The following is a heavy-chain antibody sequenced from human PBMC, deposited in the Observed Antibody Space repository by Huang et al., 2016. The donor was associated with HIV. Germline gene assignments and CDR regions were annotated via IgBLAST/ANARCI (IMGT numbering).Heavy chain of an antibody. D-gene: IGHD5-18*01. Sequence: QVQLVQSEAEVKKPGSSVKVSCKASGGTFSTFGLSWVRQASGRGLEWMAGIIPIFNTPYSPQKFQGRVTLTADESTNTASMELNSLTFEDTAVYYCARPSDAAMIRDYYYPMDVWGQGTTVTVS. CDR3: ARPSDAAMIRDYYYPMDV. J-gene: IGHJ6*02. CDR2: IIPIFNTP. CDR1: GGTFSTFG. V-gene: IGHV1-69*01.